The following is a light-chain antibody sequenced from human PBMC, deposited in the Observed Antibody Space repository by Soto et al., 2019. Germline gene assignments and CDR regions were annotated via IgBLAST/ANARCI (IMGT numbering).Light chain of an antibody. V-gene: IGKV1-27*01. CDR2: GAS. Sequence: DLQMTQSPSSLSASVGDRVTITCRASQGISYHVAWYQQKPGKVPKLLIYGASTLQSGVPSRFSCSGSRTDFTLTISSLQPEDFATYYCPKYNGAPRTFGQGTKVEFK. CDR1: QGISYH. J-gene: IGKJ1*01. CDR3: PKYNGAPRT.